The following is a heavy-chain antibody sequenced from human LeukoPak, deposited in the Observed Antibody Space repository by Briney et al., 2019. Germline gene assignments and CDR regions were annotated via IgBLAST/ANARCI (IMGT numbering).Heavy chain of an antibody. J-gene: IGHJ4*02. D-gene: IGHD3-10*01. Sequence: PGGSLRLSCAASGFTFSSYSMNWVRQAPGKGLEWVSYISSSSSSRYYADSVKGRFTISRDNAKNSLYLQMNSLRDEDTAVYFCASTSMVRGVILNLFDYWGQGTLVTVSS. CDR3: ASTSMVRGVILNLFDY. CDR2: ISSSSSSR. V-gene: IGHV3-48*02. CDR1: GFTFSSYS.